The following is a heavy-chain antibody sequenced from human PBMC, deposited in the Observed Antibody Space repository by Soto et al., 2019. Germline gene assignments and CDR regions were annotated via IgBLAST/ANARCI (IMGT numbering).Heavy chain of an antibody. J-gene: IGHJ4*02. CDR3: ARDKITGLFDY. D-gene: IGHD2-8*02. V-gene: IGHV4-34*01. CDR1: GGSFSGYY. CDR2: INHSGST. Sequence: PSETLSLTCAVYGGSFSGYYWTWIRQPPGTGLEWIGEINHSGSTNYNPSLKSRITIKVDTSKNQFSMKLTSVTAADTAVYYCARDKITGLFDYWGQGTLVTSPQ.